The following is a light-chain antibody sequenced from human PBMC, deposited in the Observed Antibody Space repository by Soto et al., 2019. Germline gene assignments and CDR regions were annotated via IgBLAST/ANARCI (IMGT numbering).Light chain of an antibody. J-gene: IGKJ2*01. CDR1: QSVSNSY. V-gene: IGKV3-20*01. CDR3: HEYGSSPYT. CDR2: CVS. Sequence: EIVLTQSPGTLSLSPGERATLSCRASQSVSNSYLAWYQQKPGQAPRLLICCVSSRATGIPDRFSGSGSGTDFTLTISRLEAVDFAVYYCHEYGSSPYTFGPGTKLEI.